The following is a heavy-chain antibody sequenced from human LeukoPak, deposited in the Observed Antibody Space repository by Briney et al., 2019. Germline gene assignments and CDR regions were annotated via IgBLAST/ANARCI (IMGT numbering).Heavy chain of an antibody. CDR3: ARELYSNALDY. CDR2: IYYSGST. D-gene: IGHD4-11*01. V-gene: IGHV4-31*03. Sequence: NPSETLSLTCTVSGVSISSGGYYWSWIRQHPGKGLEWIGYIYYSGSTYYNPSLKSRVTISVDTSKDQFSLKLSSVTAADTAVYYCARELYSNALDYWGQGTLVTVSS. J-gene: IGHJ4*02. CDR1: GVSISSGGYY.